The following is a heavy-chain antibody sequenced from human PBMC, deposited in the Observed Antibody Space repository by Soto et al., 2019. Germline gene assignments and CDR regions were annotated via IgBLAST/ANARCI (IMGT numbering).Heavy chain of an antibody. D-gene: IGHD3-10*01. V-gene: IGHV3-15*01. CDR1: GFTFSDAW. CDR2: IKRKIDGETT. J-gene: IGHJ6*01. CDR3: GTERGGGLDV. Sequence: EVQLVESGGGMVMPGGSLRLSCAASGFTFSDAWMTWIRQAPGKGLQCVGRIKRKIDGETTDYAAPVKGRFTISRDDSKHTRYLQMNSLKVEDTAVFYCGTERGGGLDVWGQGTTVTVSS.